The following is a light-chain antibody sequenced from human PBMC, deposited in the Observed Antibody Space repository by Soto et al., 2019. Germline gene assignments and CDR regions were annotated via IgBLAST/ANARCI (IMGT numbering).Light chain of an antibody. V-gene: IGLV3-21*02. J-gene: IGLJ2*01. Sequence: SYELTQPPSVSVATGQTARITCGGNNIGSKSVHWYQQKPGQAPVLVVYDDSDRPSGIPERFSGSNSGNTATLTISRVEAGDEADYYCQVWDSSSDLVVFCGGSKLTVL. CDR3: QVWDSSSDLVV. CDR2: DDS. CDR1: NIGSKS.